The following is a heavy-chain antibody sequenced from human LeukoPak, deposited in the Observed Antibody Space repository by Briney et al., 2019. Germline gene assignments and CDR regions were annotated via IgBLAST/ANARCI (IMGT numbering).Heavy chain of an antibody. CDR3: ARSPHILTGENFDY. CDR1: GYTFTGYY. D-gene: IGHD3-9*01. J-gene: IGHJ4*02. CDR2: INPTSGGT. V-gene: IGHV1-2*02. Sequence: ASVKVSCKASGYTFTGYYIHWVRQAPGHGLEWMGWINPTSGGTNYAQKFQDRVTMARDTSISTAYMEVGRLRSADTAVYYCARSPHILTGENFDYWGQGTLVTVSS.